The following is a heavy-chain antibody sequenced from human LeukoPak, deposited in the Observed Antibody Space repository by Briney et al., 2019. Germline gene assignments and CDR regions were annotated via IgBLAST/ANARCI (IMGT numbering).Heavy chain of an antibody. J-gene: IGHJ4*02. CDR1: GFTFSSYW. Sequence: GGSLRLSCAASGFTFSSYWMSWVRQAPGKGLEWVANIKQDGSEKYYVDSVKGRFTISRDNAKNSLYLQMNSLRAEDTAVYYCARGHQLLYSALKGNNYFDYWAQGTLVTVSS. CDR2: IKQDGSEK. V-gene: IGHV3-7*04. D-gene: IGHD2-2*02. CDR3: ARGHQLLYSALKGNNYFDY.